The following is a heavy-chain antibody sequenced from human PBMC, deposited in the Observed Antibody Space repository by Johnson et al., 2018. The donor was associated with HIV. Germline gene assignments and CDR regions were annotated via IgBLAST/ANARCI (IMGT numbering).Heavy chain of an antibody. Sequence: VQLVESGGGLVQPGGSLRLSCAASGFTFSSYAMSWVRQAPGKGLELVSAISGSGGSTYYADSVKGRFTISRDNSKNTLYLQMNSLRAEDTAVYYCASLSSSLFGAFDIWCQGTMVTVSS. CDR3: ASLSSSLFGAFDI. CDR1: GFTFSSYA. V-gene: IGHV3-23*04. CDR2: ISGSGGST. D-gene: IGHD6-13*01. J-gene: IGHJ3*02.